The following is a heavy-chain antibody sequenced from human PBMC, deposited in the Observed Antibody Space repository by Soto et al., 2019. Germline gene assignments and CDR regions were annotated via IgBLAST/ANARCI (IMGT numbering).Heavy chain of an antibody. CDR2: ISSSSSYI. V-gene: IGHV3-21*01. Sequence: EVQLVESGGGLVKPGRSLRLSCAASGFTFSSYSMNWVRQAPGKGLEWVSSISSSSSYIYYADSVKGRFTISRDNAKNSLYLQMNSLRAEDTAVYYCARDILTGYQFDYWGQGTLVTVSS. CDR3: ARDILTGYQFDY. CDR1: GFTFSSYS. J-gene: IGHJ4*02. D-gene: IGHD3-9*01.